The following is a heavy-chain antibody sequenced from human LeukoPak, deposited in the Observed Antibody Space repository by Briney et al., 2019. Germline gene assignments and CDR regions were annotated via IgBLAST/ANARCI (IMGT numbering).Heavy chain of an antibody. D-gene: IGHD1-14*01. Sequence: PGGSLRLSCAASGFTFSSYWMHWVRQAPGQGLMWVSRINSNGGSTNYADSVKGRFTISRDNAKNTLYLQMNSLRAEDTAVSYCAREGRYNNNWYDYWGQGTLVTVSS. J-gene: IGHJ5*01. V-gene: IGHV3-74*01. CDR1: GFTFSSYW. CDR3: AREGRYNNNWYDY. CDR2: INSNGGST.